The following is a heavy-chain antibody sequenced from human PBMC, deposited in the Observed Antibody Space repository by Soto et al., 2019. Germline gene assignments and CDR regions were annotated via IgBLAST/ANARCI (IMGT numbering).Heavy chain of an antibody. CDR3: AREDGGPDTSGYAFNI. Sequence: QVQLVQSRAEVKKPGASVKVSCKASGYTFPAYYIHWVRQAPGQGLEWVGWINPDSGDTNYAQSFQGRVTMTGDTSISTAYMELSSLRSDDSAVYYCAREDGGPDTSGYAFNIWGQGTMVAVCS. D-gene: IGHD3-22*01. CDR2: INPDSGDT. J-gene: IGHJ3*02. CDR1: GYTFPAYY. V-gene: IGHV1-2*02.